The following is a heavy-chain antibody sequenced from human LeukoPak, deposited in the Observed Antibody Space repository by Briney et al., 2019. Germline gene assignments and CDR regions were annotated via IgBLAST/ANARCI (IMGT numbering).Heavy chain of an antibody. Sequence: GGSLRLSCAASGFTFSSYSMNWVRQAPGKGLEWVSVIYSGGSTYYADSVKGRFTISRDNSKNTLYLQMNSLRAEDTAVYYCARNLQYYDILTGRIYWGQGTLVTVSS. V-gene: IGHV3-66*01. CDR1: GFTFSSYS. CDR3: ARNLQYYDILTGRIY. J-gene: IGHJ4*02. CDR2: IYSGGST. D-gene: IGHD3-9*01.